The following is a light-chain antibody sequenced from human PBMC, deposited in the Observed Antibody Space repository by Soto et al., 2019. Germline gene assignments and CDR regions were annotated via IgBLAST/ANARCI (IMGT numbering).Light chain of an antibody. CDR3: QQTAHSPLT. Sequence: EIVLTQSPGTLSLSPGERATLSCRASQSVTNNYVAWYQQKPGHAPRLLIHAASSRATGIPDRFSGGGSGTDFTLTISRLEPEDFAVYFCQQTAHSPLTFGQGTRVDIK. V-gene: IGKV3-20*01. J-gene: IGKJ1*01. CDR2: AAS. CDR1: QSVTNNY.